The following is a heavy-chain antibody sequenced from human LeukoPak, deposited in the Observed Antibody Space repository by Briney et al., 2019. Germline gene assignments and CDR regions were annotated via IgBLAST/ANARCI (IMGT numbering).Heavy chain of an antibody. CDR2: ICSSDNSR. V-gene: IGHV3-23*01. CDR1: GFTFSSYA. J-gene: IGHJ4*02. CDR3: AKQTTTSCYTGSDY. D-gene: IGHD2-2*02. Sequence: PGGSLRLSWVASGFTFSSYAMSWVRQAPGKGLEWVSGICSSDNSRYYADSVKGRFTISRDNSKNTLYLQMNSLRADDTAVYYCAKQTTTSCYTGSDYWGQGTLVTVSS.